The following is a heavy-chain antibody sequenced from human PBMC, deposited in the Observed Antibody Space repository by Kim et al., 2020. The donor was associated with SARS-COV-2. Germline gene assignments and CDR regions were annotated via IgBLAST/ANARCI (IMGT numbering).Heavy chain of an antibody. CDR2: IIPILGIA. CDR1: GGTFSSYA. D-gene: IGHD2-21*01. J-gene: IGHJ4*02. Sequence: SVKVSCKASGGTFSSYAISWVRQAPGQGLEWMGRIIPILGIANYAQKFQGRVTITADKSTSTAYMELSSLRSEDTAVYYCARYSLRYYFDYWGQGTLVTVSS. V-gene: IGHV1-69*04. CDR3: ARYSLRYYFDY.